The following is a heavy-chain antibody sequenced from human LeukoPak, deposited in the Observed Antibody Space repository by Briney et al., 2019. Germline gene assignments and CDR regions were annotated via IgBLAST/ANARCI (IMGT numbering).Heavy chain of an antibody. D-gene: IGHD5-18*01. CDR3: ARDKSTAMANFDY. J-gene: IGHJ4*02. CDR2: ISSSSSYI. V-gene: IGHV3-21*01. CDR1: GFTFSSYS. Sequence: GGSLRLSCAASGFTFSSYSMNWVRQAPGKGLEWVSSISSSSSYIYYADPVKGRFTISRDNAKNSLYLQMNSLRAEDTAVYYCARDKSTAMANFDYWGQGTLVTVSS.